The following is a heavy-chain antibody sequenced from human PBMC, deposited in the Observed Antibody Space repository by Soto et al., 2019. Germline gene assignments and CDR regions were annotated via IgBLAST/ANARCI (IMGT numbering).Heavy chain of an antibody. CDR3: AHRLIPIVREREDNFDY. V-gene: IGHV2-5*01. CDR1: GFSRSTTAVG. CDR2: IYWNDDK. J-gene: IGHJ4*02. Sequence: QITLKESGPTLVKPTQTLTLTCTFSGFSRSTTAVGVGWIRQPPGKALEWLTTIYWNDDKRYSPYLKNRLTTTKDTYKNQVVLTMTNMDPVDTATYYCAHRLIPIVREREDNFDYWGQGILVTVSS. D-gene: IGHD3-10*01.